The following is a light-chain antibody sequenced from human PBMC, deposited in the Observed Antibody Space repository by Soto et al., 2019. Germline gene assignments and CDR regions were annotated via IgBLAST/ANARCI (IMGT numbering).Light chain of an antibody. CDR3: TSYAGSNNPVV. V-gene: IGLV2-8*01. J-gene: IGLJ3*02. CDR1: SSDVGSYND. CDR2: GVN. Sequence: QSALTQPPSASGSPEQSVTIPCTGTSSDVGSYNDVSWYQKHPDKAPKLIIYGVNERPSGVPDRCSGSKSGNTASLTVYGLQAEDEADYYCTSYAGSNNPVVFGGGTKLTLL.